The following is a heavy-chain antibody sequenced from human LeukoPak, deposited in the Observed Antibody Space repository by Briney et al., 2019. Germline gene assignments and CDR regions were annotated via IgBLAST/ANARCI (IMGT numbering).Heavy chain of an antibody. D-gene: IGHD6-19*01. Sequence: SETLSLTCTVSGGSISSYYWSWIRQPAGKGLEWIGRIYTSGSTNYNPSLKSRVTMSVDTSKNQFSLKLSSVTAADTAVYYRASSGWFQYYFDYWGQGTLVTVSS. CDR3: ASSGWFQYYFDY. V-gene: IGHV4-4*07. J-gene: IGHJ4*02. CDR2: IYTSGST. CDR1: GGSISSYY.